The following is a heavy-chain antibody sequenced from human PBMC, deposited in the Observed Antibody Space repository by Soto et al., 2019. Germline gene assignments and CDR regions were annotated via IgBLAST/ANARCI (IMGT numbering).Heavy chain of an antibody. CDR1: GGTFSSYA. V-gene: IGHV1-69*01. D-gene: IGHD3-3*01. CDR2: IIPIYGTA. Sequence: QVQLVQSGAEVKKPGSSVKVSCKASGGTFSSYAISWVRQAPGQGFEWMGGIIPIYGTANYAQKFQGRVTITADESTSTAYMELSSLRSEDTAVYYCCIRFFYYYGMDVWGQGTTVTVSS. J-gene: IGHJ6*02. CDR3: CIRFFYYYGMDV.